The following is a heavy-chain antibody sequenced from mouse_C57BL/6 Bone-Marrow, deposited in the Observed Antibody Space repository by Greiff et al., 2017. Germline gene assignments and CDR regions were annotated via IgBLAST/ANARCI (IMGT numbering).Heavy chain of an antibody. J-gene: IGHJ4*01. V-gene: IGHV1-52*01. D-gene: IGHD2-2*01. CDR1: GSTFTSYW. CDR2: IDPSDSET. CDR3: YDNYAMDY. Sequence: QVQLKQPGAELVRPGSSVKLSCKASGSTFTSYWMHWVKQRPIQGLEWIGNIDPSDSETHYNQKFKDKATLTVDKASSTAYMQLSSLTSQDSAVYSGYDNYAMDYWGQGTSVTVSS.